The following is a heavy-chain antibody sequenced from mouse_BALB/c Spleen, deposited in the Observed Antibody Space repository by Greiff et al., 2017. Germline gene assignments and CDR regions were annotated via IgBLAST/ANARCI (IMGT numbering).Heavy chain of an antibody. J-gene: IGHJ4*01. Sequence: QVQLKESGPELVKPGASVKISCKASGYTFTDYYINWVKQKPGQGLEWIGWIYPGSGNTKYNEKFKGKATLTVDTSSSTAYMQLSSLTSEDTAVYVCASYYGYDLAMDYWGQGTSVTVSS. CDR3: ASYYGYDLAMDY. D-gene: IGHD2-2*01. V-gene: IGHV1-84*02. CDR1: GYTFTDYY. CDR2: IYPGSGNT.